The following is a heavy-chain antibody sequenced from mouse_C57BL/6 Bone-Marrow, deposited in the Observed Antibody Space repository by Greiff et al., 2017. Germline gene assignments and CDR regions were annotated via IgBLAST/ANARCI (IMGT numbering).Heavy chain of an antibody. CDR3: AREDSSGYRAY. Sequence: VQLQQSGPVLVKPGASVKMSCKASGYTFTDYYMNWVKQSHGKSLEWIGVINPYNGGTSYNQKFKGKATLTVDKSSSTAYMELNSLTSEDSAVYYCAREDSSGYRAYWGQGTLVTVSA. CDR2: INPYNGGT. D-gene: IGHD3-2*02. CDR1: GYTFTDYY. V-gene: IGHV1-19*01. J-gene: IGHJ3*01.